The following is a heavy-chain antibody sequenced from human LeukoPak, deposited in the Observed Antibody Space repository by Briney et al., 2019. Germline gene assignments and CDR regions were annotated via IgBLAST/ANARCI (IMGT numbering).Heavy chain of an antibody. V-gene: IGHV3-30*03. D-gene: IGHD1-26*01. Sequence: RSLSLSCAASGFAFSSYGMHWVRQAPGKGLEWVAVISYDGGNKYYADSVKGRFTISRDNSKNTLYLQMNSLRAEDTAVYYCAGDPGGAGDFDYWGQGTLVTVSS. CDR1: GFAFSSYG. J-gene: IGHJ4*02. CDR3: AGDPGGAGDFDY. CDR2: ISYDGGNK.